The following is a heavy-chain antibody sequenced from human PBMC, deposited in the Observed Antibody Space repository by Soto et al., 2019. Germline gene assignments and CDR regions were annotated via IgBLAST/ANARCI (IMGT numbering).Heavy chain of an antibody. CDR2: IWYDGSNK. D-gene: IGHD1-26*01. CDR3: ARDGPTGAHSGSYVDYYYGMDV. Sequence: GGFLRLSCAASGFTFSSYGMHWVRQAPGKGLEWVAVIWYDGSNKYYADSVKGRFTISRDNSKNTLYLQMNSLRAEDTAVYYCARDGPTGAHSGSYVDYYYGMDVWGQGTTVTVSS. CDR1: GFTFSSYG. J-gene: IGHJ6*02. V-gene: IGHV3-33*01.